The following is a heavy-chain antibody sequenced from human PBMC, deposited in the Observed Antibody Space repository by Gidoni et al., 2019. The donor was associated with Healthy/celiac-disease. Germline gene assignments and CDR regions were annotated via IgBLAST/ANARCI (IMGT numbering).Heavy chain of an antibody. CDR1: GFTFDDYA. CDR3: AKDPAYSSSSGGYFDY. V-gene: IGHV3-9*01. J-gene: IGHJ4*02. CDR2: ISWNSGSI. D-gene: IGHD6-6*01. Sequence: EVQLVASGGGLVQPGRSLRLSCAASGFTFDDYAMHWVRQAPGTGLEWVSGISWNSGSIGYADSVKGRFTISRDNAKNSLYLQMNSLRAEDTALYYCAKDPAYSSSSGGYFDYWGQGTLVTVSS.